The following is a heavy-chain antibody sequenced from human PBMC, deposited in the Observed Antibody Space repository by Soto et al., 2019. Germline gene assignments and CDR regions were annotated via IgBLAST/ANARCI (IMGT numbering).Heavy chain of an antibody. CDR3: ARGRYYDFWSGYYPFDY. CDR1: GGSFSGYY. J-gene: IGHJ4*02. D-gene: IGHD3-3*01. V-gene: IGHV4-34*01. Sequence: QVQLQQWGAGLLKPSETLSLTCAVYGGSFSGYYWSWIRQPPGKGLEWIGEINHSGSTNYNPSLKSRVTISVDTSKNQFFLKLSSVTAADTAVYYCARGRYYDFWSGYYPFDYWGQGTLVTVSS. CDR2: INHSGST.